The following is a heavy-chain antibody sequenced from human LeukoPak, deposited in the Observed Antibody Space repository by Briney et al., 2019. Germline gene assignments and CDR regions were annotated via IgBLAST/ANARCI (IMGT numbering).Heavy chain of an antibody. D-gene: IGHD3-10*01. CDR3: AKLRGYYGSGQQITLDY. V-gene: IGHV3-30*18. CDR1: GFTFSNYW. J-gene: IGHJ4*02. Sequence: GGSLRLSCEVSGFTFSNYWMTWVRQAPGKGLEWVAVISHDGSNKYYADSVKGRFTISRDNAKNTLYLQMDSLSVEDTAVYYCAKLRGYYGSGQQITLDYWGQGTLVTVSS. CDR2: ISHDGSNK.